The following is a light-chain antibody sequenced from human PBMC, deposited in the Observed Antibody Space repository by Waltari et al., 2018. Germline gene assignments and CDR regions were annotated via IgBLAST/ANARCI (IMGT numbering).Light chain of an antibody. CDR3: QQSYSTPRP. V-gene: IGKV1-39*01. J-gene: IGKJ1*01. CDR2: AAS. Sequence: DIQMTQSPSSLSASVGDRVTITCRASQSISSYLNWYQQKPGKAPKLLIYAASSLQSGVPSRFSGSGSGTDFTLTISSLQPKDFATYYCQQSYSTPRPFGQGTKVEIK. CDR1: QSISSY.